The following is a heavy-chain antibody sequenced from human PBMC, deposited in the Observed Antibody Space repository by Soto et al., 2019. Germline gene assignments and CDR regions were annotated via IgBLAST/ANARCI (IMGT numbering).Heavy chain of an antibody. CDR2: IHYSGTT. V-gene: IGHV4-61*01. D-gene: IGHD4-17*01. CDR1: GDSVSSNSYY. Sequence: PSETLSLTCTVSGDSVSSNSYYWSWIRQPPGKGLEWIANIHYSGTTNYNPSLKSRVTISVDLSKNQFSLRLSSVTTADTALYYCARTTAVPNSLRSRYFFDYWGQGTLVTVSS. J-gene: IGHJ4*02. CDR3: ARTTAVPNSLRSRYFFDY.